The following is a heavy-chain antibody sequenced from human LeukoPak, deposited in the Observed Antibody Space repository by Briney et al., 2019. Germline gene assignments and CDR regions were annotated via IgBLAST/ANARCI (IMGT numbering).Heavy chain of an antibody. CDR2: IYHSGST. V-gene: IGHV4-4*02. Sequence: SGTLSLTCAVSGGSISSSNWWSWVRQPPGKGLEWIGEIYHSGSTNYNPSLKSRVTISVDTSKNQFSLKLSSVTAADTAVYYCARLLPPQRYFDWLSTYYYYYYMDVWGKETTVTISS. CDR1: GGSISSSNW. J-gene: IGHJ6*03. CDR3: ARLLPPQRYFDWLSTYYYYYYMDV. D-gene: IGHD3-9*01.